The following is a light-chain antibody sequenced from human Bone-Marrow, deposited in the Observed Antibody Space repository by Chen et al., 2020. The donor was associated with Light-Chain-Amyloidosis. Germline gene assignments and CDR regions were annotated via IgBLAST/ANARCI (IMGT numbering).Light chain of an antibody. Sequence: QSALTQPASVSGSPGQSLTISCTGTSGDVGTYNYVPWYQQHPGKAPKVMIYAVSNRPSGVSNRFSGSKSGNTASLTISGLQAEDEADYYCRAFTSSSSYVFGPGTKVTVL. J-gene: IGLJ1*01. V-gene: IGLV2-14*01. CDR2: AVS. CDR1: SGDVGTYNY. CDR3: RAFTSSSSYV.